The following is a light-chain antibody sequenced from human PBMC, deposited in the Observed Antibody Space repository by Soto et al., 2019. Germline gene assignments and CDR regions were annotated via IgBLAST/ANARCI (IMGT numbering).Light chain of an antibody. V-gene: IGLV1-51*01. CDR2: DNN. CDR3: ATWDSALSAVV. J-gene: IGLJ3*02. Sequence: QSVLTQPPSMSAAPGQMVAISCSGTSSNIGDNSVSWYQHFPGTAPKVLIYDNNRRPSGIPDRFSGSKSGTSATLTIIGLQTGDEADYYCATWDSALSAVVFGGGTKVTVL. CDR1: SSNIGDNS.